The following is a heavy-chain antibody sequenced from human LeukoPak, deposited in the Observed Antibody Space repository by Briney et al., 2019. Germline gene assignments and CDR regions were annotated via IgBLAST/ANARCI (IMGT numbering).Heavy chain of an antibody. CDR2: VIPIFGTA. CDR1: GGTFSSYA. Sequence: ASVKVSCKASGGTFSSYAISWVRQAPGQGHEWMGGVIPIFGTANYAQKFQGRVTITADESTSTAYMELSSLRSEDTAVYYCARVLVPAAIRNNWFDPWGQGTLVTVSS. CDR3: ARVLVPAAIRNNWFDP. V-gene: IGHV1-69*13. D-gene: IGHD2-2*02. J-gene: IGHJ5*02.